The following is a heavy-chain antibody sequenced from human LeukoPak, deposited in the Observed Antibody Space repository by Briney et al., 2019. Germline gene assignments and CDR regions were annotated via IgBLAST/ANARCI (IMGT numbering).Heavy chain of an antibody. J-gene: IGHJ3*02. D-gene: IGHD1-26*01. Sequence: GGSLRLSCVASRIPFGSHWMNWVRQAPGKGLEWVSIIYSGGSTFYADSVKGRFTISRDNSKNTLYLQMNSLRAEDTAVYYCARGGSYLSAFDIWGQGTMVTVSS. V-gene: IGHV3-53*01. CDR1: RIPFGSHW. CDR3: ARGGSYLSAFDI. CDR2: IYSGGST.